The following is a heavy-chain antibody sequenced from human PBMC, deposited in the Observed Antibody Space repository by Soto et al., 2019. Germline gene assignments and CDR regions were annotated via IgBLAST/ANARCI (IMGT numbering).Heavy chain of an antibody. J-gene: IGHJ4*02. CDR1: GGSISSYY. CDR2: IYYSGST. D-gene: IGHD3-3*01. V-gene: IGHV4-59*01. CDR3: ARVRFLEWPNYYFDY. Sequence: PSETLSLTCTVSGGSISSYYWSWIRQPPGKGLEWIGYIYYSGSTNYNPSLKSRVTISVDTSKNQFSLKLCSVTAADTAVYYCARVRFLEWPNYYFDYWGQGTLVTVSS.